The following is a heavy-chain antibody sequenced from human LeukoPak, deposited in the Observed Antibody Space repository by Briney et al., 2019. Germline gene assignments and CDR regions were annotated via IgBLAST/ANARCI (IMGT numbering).Heavy chain of an antibody. CDR3: AREQQLPKYYYYYYMDV. V-gene: IGHV4-39*07. Sequence: PSETLSLTCTVSGGSISSSSYYWGWIRQPPGKGLEWIGSIYYSGSTYYNPSLKSRVTISVDTSKNQFSLKLSSVTAADTAVFYCAREQQLPKYYYYYYMDVWGKGTTVTVSS. J-gene: IGHJ6*03. CDR2: IYYSGST. CDR1: GGSISSSSYY. D-gene: IGHD6-13*01.